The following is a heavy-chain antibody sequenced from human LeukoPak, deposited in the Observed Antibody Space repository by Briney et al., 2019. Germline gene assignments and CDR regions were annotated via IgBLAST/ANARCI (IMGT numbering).Heavy chain of an antibody. CDR1: GFTFSTYA. J-gene: IGHJ4*02. Sequence: GGSPRLSCVTSGFTFSTYAFHWVRQAPGKGLEWVATMSFDVNNKYYADSMRGRFTISRDNSKNTLYLQMNSLRAEDTAVYSCARGYCTSSSCYNDYWGQGTLVTVSS. D-gene: IGHD2-2*02. CDR3: ARGYCTSSSCYNDY. CDR2: MSFDVNNK. V-gene: IGHV3-30*04.